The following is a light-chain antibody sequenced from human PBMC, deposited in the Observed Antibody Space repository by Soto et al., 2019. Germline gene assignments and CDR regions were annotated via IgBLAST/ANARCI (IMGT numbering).Light chain of an antibody. V-gene: IGLV1-40*01. CDR1: SSHIGAGYD. CDR2: VNS. CDR3: QSYDSSLSAVV. Sequence: QSVLTQPPSVSGAPGQRVTISCTWRSSHIGAGYDVHWYQQLPGTAPKLLIYVNSNRPSGVPDRFSGSKSGTSASLAITGLQAEDEADYYCQSYDSSLSAVVFGGGTKLTVL. J-gene: IGLJ2*01.